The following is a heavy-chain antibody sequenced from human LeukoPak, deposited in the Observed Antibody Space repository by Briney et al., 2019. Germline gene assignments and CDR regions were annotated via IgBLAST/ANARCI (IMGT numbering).Heavy chain of an antibody. Sequence: PGRSLRLSCAASGFTFSSYAMHWVRQAPGKGLEWVAVISYDGSNKYYADSVKGRFTISRDNSKNTLYLQMNSLRAEDTAVYYCANTKNDYGGNLGFWGQGTLVTVSS. CDR3: ANTKNDYGGNLGF. V-gene: IGHV3-30-3*01. CDR2: ISYDGSNK. J-gene: IGHJ4*02. D-gene: IGHD4-23*01. CDR1: GFTFSSYA.